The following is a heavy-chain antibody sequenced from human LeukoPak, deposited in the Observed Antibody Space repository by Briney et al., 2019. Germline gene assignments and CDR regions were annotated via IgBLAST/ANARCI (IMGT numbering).Heavy chain of an antibody. D-gene: IGHD1/OR15-1a*01. CDR3: ARSVWNKAYSDP. CDR1: GYTFTGYY. Sequence: ASVKVSCKASGYTFTGYYMHWVRQAPGQGLEWMGWINPNSGGTSYAQKFRGRVTMTRDTPISTAYMELGRLTSDDTAVYYCARSVWNKAYSDPWGQGTLVAVSS. J-gene: IGHJ5*02. V-gene: IGHV1-2*02. CDR2: INPNSGGT.